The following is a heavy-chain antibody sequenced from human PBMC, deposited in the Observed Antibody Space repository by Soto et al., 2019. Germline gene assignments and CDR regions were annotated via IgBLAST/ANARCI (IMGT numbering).Heavy chain of an antibody. J-gene: IGHJ4*02. D-gene: IGHD6-13*01. CDR2: IYYSGST. CDR1: GGSISSGDYY. CDR3: ARGGYSSSWYFDY. V-gene: IGHV4-30-4*01. Sequence: QVQLQESGPGLVKPSQTLSLTCTVSGGSISSGDYYWSWIRQPPGKGLEWIGYIYYSGSTYYNPSRKSRVTISVDTSKNQYSLKLSSVTAADTAVDYCARGGYSSSWYFDYWGRGTMDTVSS.